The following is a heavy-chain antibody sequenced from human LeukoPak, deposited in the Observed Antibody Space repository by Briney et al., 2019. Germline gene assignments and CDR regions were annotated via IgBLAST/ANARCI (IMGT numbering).Heavy chain of an antibody. V-gene: IGHV1-18*01. J-gene: IGHJ3*02. D-gene: IGHD1-26*01. Sequence: GASVKVSCKASGYTFTSYGISWVRQAPGQGLEWMGWISADNGNTNYAQKLQGRVTMTTDTSTSTAYMELRSLRSDDTTVYYCARVEVGAYDAFDIWGQGTMVTVSS. CDR1: GYTFTSYG. CDR3: ARVEVGAYDAFDI. CDR2: ISADNGNT.